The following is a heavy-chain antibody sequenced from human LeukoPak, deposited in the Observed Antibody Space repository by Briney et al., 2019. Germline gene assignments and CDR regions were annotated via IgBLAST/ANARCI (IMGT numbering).Heavy chain of an antibody. CDR3: VREFRYHFDN. J-gene: IGHJ4*02. V-gene: IGHV3-11*04. CDR2: ISSDGNAN. Sequence: GGSLRLSCAASGFIFSDYYMSWIRQAPGKGLEFVSYISSDGNANYYADSVKGRFTISGDNAQNSVYLEMTNLRAEDTAVYYCVREFRYHFDNWGQGPVITVSS. CDR1: GFIFSDYY. D-gene: IGHD2-2*02.